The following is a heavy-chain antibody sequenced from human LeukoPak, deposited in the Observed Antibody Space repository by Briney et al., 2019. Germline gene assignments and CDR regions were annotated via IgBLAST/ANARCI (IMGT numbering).Heavy chain of an antibody. CDR3: ARIAAAGTTHDY. D-gene: IGHD6-13*01. V-gene: IGHV3-30*03. CDR1: GFTFSSYG. J-gene: IGHJ4*02. CDR2: ISYDGSNK. Sequence: GRSLRLSCAASGFTFSSYGMHWVRQAPGKGLEWVAVISYDGSNKYYADSVKGRFTISRDNSKNTLYLQMNSLRAEDTAVYYCARIAAAGTTHDYWGQGTLVTVSS.